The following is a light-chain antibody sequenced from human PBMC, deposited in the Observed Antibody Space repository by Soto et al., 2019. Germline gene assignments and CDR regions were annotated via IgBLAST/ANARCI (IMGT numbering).Light chain of an antibody. J-gene: IGLJ1*01. CDR1: SSGIGNYNY. Sequence: QSALTQPASVSGSPGQSITISCTGTSSGIGNYNYVSWYQQHPGRAPKLMISEVSNRPSGVSNRFSGSKSGNTASLTISGLQAEDEADYYCSSYTSTSSYAFGGGTQATVL. V-gene: IGLV2-14*01. CDR2: EVS. CDR3: SSYTSTSSYA.